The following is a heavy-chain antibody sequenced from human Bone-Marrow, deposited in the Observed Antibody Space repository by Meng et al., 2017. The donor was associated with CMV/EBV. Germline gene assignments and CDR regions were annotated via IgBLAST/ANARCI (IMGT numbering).Heavy chain of an antibody. CDR2: INPNSGGT. D-gene: IGHD6-6*01. J-gene: IGHJ4*02. CDR1: GYTFTGYY. Sequence: ASVKVSCKASGYTFTGYYMHWVRQAPGQGLEWMGWINPNSGGTNYAQKFQGRVTMTRDTSISTAYMELSRLRSDDTAVYYCARTRKDSSSSHYFDYWGQGKLVNVAS. CDR3: ARTRKDSSSSHYFDY. V-gene: IGHV1-2*02.